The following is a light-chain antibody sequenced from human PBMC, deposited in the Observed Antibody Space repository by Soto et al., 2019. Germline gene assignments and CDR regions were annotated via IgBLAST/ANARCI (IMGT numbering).Light chain of an antibody. CDR1: SSDVGAYYS. V-gene: IGLV2-14*01. Sequence: QSGLTQPASVSRPPGQSINISCTGTSSDVGAYYSVSWYQHHPGKAPKLIIYGVTNRPSGGSNRSSGSKSGNTASLTISGLQAEDEADYHCSSYKSCSSHYVFGTGTKVTVL. CDR2: GVT. CDR3: SSYKSCSSHYV. J-gene: IGLJ1*01.